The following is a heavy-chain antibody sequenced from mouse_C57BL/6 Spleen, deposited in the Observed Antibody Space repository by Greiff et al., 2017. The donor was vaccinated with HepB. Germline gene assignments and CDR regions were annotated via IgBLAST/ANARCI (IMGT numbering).Heavy chain of an antibody. V-gene: IGHV1-64*01. CDR3: ATQGGYGSGPDY. CDR2: IHPNSGST. Sequence: QVQLQQSGAELVKPGASVKLSCKASGYTFTSYWMHWVKQRPGQGLEWIGMIHPNSGSTNYNEKFKSKATLTVDKSSSTAYMQLSSLTSKDSEVYCCATQGGYGSGPDYWGQGTTLTVSS. CDR1: GYTFTSYW. J-gene: IGHJ2*01. D-gene: IGHD1-1*01.